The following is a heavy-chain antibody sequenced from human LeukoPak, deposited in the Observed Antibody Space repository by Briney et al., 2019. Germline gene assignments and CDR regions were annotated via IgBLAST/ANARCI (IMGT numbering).Heavy chain of an antibody. D-gene: IGHD5-24*01. Sequence: SGGSLRFSCAASGFTFSSYAMSWVRQAPGKGLEWVSAISGSGSSTYYADSVKGRFTISRDNSKNTLYLQMNSLRAEDTALYYCAKRDGYNSNPLKDWGQGTLVTVSS. CDR2: ISGSGSST. J-gene: IGHJ4*02. CDR1: GFTFSSYA. CDR3: AKRDGYNSNPLKD. V-gene: IGHV3-23*01.